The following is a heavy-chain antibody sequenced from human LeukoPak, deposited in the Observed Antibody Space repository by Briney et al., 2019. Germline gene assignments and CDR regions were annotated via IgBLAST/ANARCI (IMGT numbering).Heavy chain of an antibody. V-gene: IGHV4-61*02. Sequence: SQTLSLTCTVSGGSISSGSYYWSWIRQPAGKGLEWIGRIYTSGSTNYNPSLKSRVTISVDTSKNQFSLKLSSVTAADTAVYYCARVGYYYGSGIPTYYMDVWGKGPRSPSP. D-gene: IGHD3-10*01. CDR2: IYTSGST. J-gene: IGHJ6*03. CDR3: ARVGYYYGSGIPTYYMDV. CDR1: GGSISSGSYY.